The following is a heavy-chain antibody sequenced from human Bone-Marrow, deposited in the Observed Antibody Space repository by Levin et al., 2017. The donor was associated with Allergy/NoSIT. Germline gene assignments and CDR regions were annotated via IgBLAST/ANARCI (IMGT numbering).Heavy chain of an antibody. D-gene: IGHD2-21*02. CDR1: GYIFSDYY. V-gene: IGHV3-11*01. Sequence: GGSLRLSCSASGYIFSDYYMSWVRQAPGKGLEWLSYISTSGTNTYYADSVKGRFTISRDNDRNTVYLDMNSLRADDTAVYFCVRMSVVVLTGTVFWGQGTPVTVSS. CDR3: VRMSVVVLTGTVF. CDR2: ISTSGTNT. J-gene: IGHJ4*02.